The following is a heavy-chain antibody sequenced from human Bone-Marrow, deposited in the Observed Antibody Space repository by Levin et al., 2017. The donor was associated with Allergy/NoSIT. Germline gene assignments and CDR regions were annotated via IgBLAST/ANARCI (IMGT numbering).Heavy chain of an antibody. Sequence: GGSLRLSCAASGFIFNTYNMHWVRQAPGKGLECISYISSGSGTSDYADSVKGRFTISRDNANNSMYLQMNSLRAEDTAVYYCARETTYYFDTGGDLRAGWYFDLWGRGTLVTVSS. V-gene: IGHV3-48*01. CDR3: ARETTYYFDTGGDLRAGWYFDL. J-gene: IGHJ2*01. CDR2: ISSGSGTS. D-gene: IGHD3-22*01. CDR1: GFIFNTYN.